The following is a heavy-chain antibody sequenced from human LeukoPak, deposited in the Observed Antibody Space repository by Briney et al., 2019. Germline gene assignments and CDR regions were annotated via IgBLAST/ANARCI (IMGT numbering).Heavy chain of an antibody. D-gene: IGHD6-13*01. Sequence: PSETLSLTCTVSGGSISSYYRSWIRQPAGKGLEWIGRIYTSGSTNYNPSLKSRVTMSVDTSKNQFSLKLSSVTAADTAVYYCARDYGYSSSWYLDYWGQGTLVTVSS. V-gene: IGHV4-4*07. CDR3: ARDYGYSSSWYLDY. CDR1: GGSISSYY. CDR2: IYTSGST. J-gene: IGHJ4*02.